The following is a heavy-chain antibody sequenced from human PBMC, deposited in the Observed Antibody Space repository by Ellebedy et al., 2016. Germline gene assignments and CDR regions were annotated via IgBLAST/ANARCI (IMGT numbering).Heavy chain of an antibody. J-gene: IGHJ5*02. D-gene: IGHD3-10*01. CDR1: GGSMTSRNW. CDR3: ARSASLWFGELLYSVDWFDP. CDR2: IYYSGST. V-gene: IGHV4-39*01. Sequence: SETLSLTCAVSGGSMTSRNWWTWIRPPPGKGLEWIGSIYYSGSTYYNPSLKSRVTISVDTSKNQFSLKLSSVTAADTAVYYCARSASLWFGELLYSVDWFDPWGQGTLVTVSS.